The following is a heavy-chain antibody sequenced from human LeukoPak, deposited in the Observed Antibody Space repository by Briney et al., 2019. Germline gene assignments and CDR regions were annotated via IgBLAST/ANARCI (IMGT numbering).Heavy chain of an antibody. J-gene: IGHJ6*03. Sequence: PSETLSLTCTVSGGSISSSSYYWGWIRQPPGKGLEWIGSIYYSGSTYYNPSLKSRVTISVDTSKNRFSLKLSSVTAADTAVYYCARQSYYYDSSGSYYYMDVWGKGTTVTVSS. CDR2: IYYSGST. CDR3: ARQSYYYDSSGSYYYMDV. V-gene: IGHV4-39*01. CDR1: GGSISSSSYY. D-gene: IGHD3-22*01.